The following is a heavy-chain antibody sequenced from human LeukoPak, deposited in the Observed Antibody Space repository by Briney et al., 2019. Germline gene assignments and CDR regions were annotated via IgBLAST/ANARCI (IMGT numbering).Heavy chain of an antibody. D-gene: IGHD6-13*01. Sequence: GGSLRLSWAASGFTFSDYYMSWIRQAPGKGLEWVSYISSSGSTIYYADSVKGRFTISGDNAKNSLYLQMNSLRAEDTAVYYCARGIAAAVFPFDYWGQGTLVTVSS. CDR1: GFTFSDYY. J-gene: IGHJ4*02. V-gene: IGHV3-11*01. CDR2: ISSSGSTI. CDR3: ARGIAAAVFPFDY.